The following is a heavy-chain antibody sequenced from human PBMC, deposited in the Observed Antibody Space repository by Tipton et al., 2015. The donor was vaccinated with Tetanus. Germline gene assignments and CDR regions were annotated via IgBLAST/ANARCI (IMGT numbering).Heavy chain of an antibody. J-gene: IGHJ4*02. CDR3: ARGNNDFPKKGPFDH. D-gene: IGHD3-3*01. CDR1: GASVRSGWHY. CDR2: ISDGGRT. V-gene: IGHV4-61*01. Sequence: TLSLTCTVSGASVRSGWHYWSWIRQPPGKGLEWIGYISDGGRTNYNPSLKSRLTISVDTSKNQFSLTLNSVTAADTAFYYCARGNNDFPKKGPFDHWGQGTLVTVSA.